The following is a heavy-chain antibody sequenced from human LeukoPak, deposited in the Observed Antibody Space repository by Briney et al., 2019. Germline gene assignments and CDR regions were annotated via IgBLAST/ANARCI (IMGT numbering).Heavy chain of an antibody. CDR2: IYTSGST. J-gene: IGHJ4*02. V-gene: IGHV4-4*07. CDR1: GGSISSYY. D-gene: IGHD3-22*01. Sequence: SETLSLTCTVSGGSISSYYWSWIRQPAGKGLEWIGRIYTSGSTNYNPSLKSRVTMSVDTSKNQFSLKLSSVTAADTAVYYCARGGHDSSGYYRDYWGQGTLVTVSS. CDR3: ARGGHDSSGYYRDY.